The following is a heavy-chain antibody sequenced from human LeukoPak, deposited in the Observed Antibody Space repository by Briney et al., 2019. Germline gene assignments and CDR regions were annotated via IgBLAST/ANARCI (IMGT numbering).Heavy chain of an antibody. CDR3: ARIWAAVVTDYWYFDL. CDR2: INPNSGGT. D-gene: IGHD4-23*01. J-gene: IGHJ2*01. V-gene: IGHV1-2*02. Sequence: GASVKVSCKASGYTFTSYPISWVRQAPGQGPEWMGWINPNSGGTNYAQKFQGRVTMTRDTSISTAYMELSSLRSDDTAVYYCARIWAAVVTDYWYFDLWGRGTLVTVSS. CDR1: GYTFTSYP.